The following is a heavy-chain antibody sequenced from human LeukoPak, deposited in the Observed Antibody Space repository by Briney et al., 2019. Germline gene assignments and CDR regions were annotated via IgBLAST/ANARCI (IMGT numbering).Heavy chain of an antibody. J-gene: IGHJ3*02. D-gene: IGHD5-12*01. CDR3: ARPCCGWLLDAFDI. V-gene: IGHV3-7*01. Sequence: GGSLRLSCAASGFTFSSYWMSWVRQAPGKGLEWVASTKQDGSEKYYVDSVKGRFTISRDNAKNSLYLQMNSLRAEDTAVYYCARPCCGWLLDAFDIWGQGTMVTVSS. CDR2: TKQDGSEK. CDR1: GFTFSSYW.